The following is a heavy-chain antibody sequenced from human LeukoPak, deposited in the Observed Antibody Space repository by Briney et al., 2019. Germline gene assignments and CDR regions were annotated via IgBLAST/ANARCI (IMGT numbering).Heavy chain of an antibody. CDR3: TTGPLVLMVYAIADYGMDV. Sequence: GGSLRLSCAASGCTFSNAWMSWVRQAPGKGLEWVGRIKSKTDGGTTDYAAPVKGRFTISRDDSKNTLYLQMNSLKTEDTAVYYCTTGPLVLMVYAIADYGMDVWGQGTTVTVSS. D-gene: IGHD2-8*01. V-gene: IGHV3-15*01. CDR1: GCTFSNAW. J-gene: IGHJ6*02. CDR2: IKSKTDGGTT.